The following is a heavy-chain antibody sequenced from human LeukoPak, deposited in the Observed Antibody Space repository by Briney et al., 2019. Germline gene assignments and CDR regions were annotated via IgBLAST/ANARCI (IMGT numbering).Heavy chain of an antibody. CDR3: ARLGYCSSTSCLDY. D-gene: IGHD2-2*01. CDR1: GGTFSSYA. CDR2: IIPIFGTA. Sequence: ASVKVSCKASGGTFSSYAIGWVRQAPGQGLEWMGGIIPIFGTANYAQKFQGRVTITADESTSTAYMELSSLRSEDTAVYYCARLGYCSSTSCLDYWGQGTLVTVSS. J-gene: IGHJ4*02. V-gene: IGHV1-69*13.